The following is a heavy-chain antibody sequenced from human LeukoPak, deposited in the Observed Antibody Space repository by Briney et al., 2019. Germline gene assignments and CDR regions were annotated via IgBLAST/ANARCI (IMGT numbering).Heavy chain of an antibody. V-gene: IGHV3-74*01. CDR1: GFIFSNYW. D-gene: IGHD4-17*01. CDR3: AKGGATVIDY. J-gene: IGHJ4*02. CDR2: INSDGRST. Sequence: GGSLRLSCAASGFIFSNYWMHWVRQAPGKGLAWVSRINSDGRSTTSADSVKGRFTISRDNAKNTLYLQMNSLRAEYTAVYYCAKGGATVIDYWGQGTLVTVSS.